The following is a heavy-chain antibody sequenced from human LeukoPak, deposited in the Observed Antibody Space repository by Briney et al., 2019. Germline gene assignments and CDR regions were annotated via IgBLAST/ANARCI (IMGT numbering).Heavy chain of an antibody. J-gene: IGHJ5*02. CDR3: AREGRGNNWFDP. CDR2: ISAYNGNT. CDR1: GGTFSSYT. Sequence: ASVKVSCKASGGTFSSYTISWVRQAPGQGLEWMGWISAYNGNTNYAQKLQGRVTMTTDTSTSTASMELRSLRSDDTAVYYCAREGRGNNWFDPWGQGTLVTVSS. V-gene: IGHV1-18*01. D-gene: IGHD3-10*01.